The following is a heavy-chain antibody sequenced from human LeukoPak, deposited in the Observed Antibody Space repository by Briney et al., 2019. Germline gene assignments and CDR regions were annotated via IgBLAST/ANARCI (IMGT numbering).Heavy chain of an antibody. J-gene: IGHJ4*02. D-gene: IGHD1-14*01. CDR3: ARSSTEGSYSDY. V-gene: IGHV1-69*06. Sequence: GASVKVSCKASGGTFSSYAISWVRQAPGQGLEWMGGIIPIFGTANYAQKFRGRVTITADKSTRTAYMELSSLRSEDTAVYYCARSSTEGSYSDYWGQGTLVTVSS. CDR1: GGTFSSYA. CDR2: IIPIFGTA.